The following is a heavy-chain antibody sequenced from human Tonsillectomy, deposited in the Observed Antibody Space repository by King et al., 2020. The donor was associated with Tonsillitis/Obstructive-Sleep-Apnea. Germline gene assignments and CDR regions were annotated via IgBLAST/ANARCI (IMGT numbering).Heavy chain of an antibody. Sequence: QLVQSGAEVKKPGASVKVSCKASGYTFTSYGITWVRQAPGLGLEWMGWISAYIGETKYGQKFQGRVAMTTDTSTSTAYMELRSLRSDDTAVYYCARDYCSGGRCYSEWFDPWGQGNLVTVSS. J-gene: IGHJ5*02. CDR2: ISAYIGET. V-gene: IGHV1-18*01. D-gene: IGHD2-15*01. CDR1: GYTFTSYG. CDR3: ARDYCSGGRCYSEWFDP.